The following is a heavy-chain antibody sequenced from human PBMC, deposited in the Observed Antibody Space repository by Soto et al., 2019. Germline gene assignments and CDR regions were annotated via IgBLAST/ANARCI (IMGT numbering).Heavy chain of an antibody. J-gene: IGHJ5*02. D-gene: IGHD5-12*01. V-gene: IGHV1-18*01. CDR3: ARRHGPTTSGNWFDP. CDR1: GYTFFTYD. Sequence: QVHLVQSGVEVKTPGASVKVSCQASGYTFFTYDISWVRQAPGQGLEWMGWISTYGGDTKYAQKFPGRVPMTTDTLTTTASLAPRRLRSDDTAVYYCARRHGPTTSGNWFDPWGQATVVTVSS. CDR2: ISTYGGDT.